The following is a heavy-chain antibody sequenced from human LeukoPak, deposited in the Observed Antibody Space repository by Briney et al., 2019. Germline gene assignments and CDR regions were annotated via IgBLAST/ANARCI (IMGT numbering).Heavy chain of an antibody. CDR3: AKDGGRTRYYYYYMDV. CDR2: IRYDGSNK. D-gene: IGHD3-16*01. Sequence: PGGSLRLSCAASGFTFSSYGMHWVRQAPGKGLEWVAFIRYDGSNKYYADSVKGRFTISRDNSKNTLYLQMNSLRAEDTAVYYCAKDGGRTRYYYYYMDVWGKGTTVTVSS. V-gene: IGHV3-30*02. CDR1: GFTFSSYG. J-gene: IGHJ6*03.